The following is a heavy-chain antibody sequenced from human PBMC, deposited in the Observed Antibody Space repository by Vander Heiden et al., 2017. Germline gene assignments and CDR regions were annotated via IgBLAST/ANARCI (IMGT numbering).Heavy chain of an antibody. CDR1: GGTFSSYA. CDR2: IIPIFGTA. Sequence: QVQLVQSGAAVKKPGSSVKVSCQASGGTFSSYAISWVRQAPGQGLEWMGGIIPIFGTANYAQKFQGRVTITADESTSTAYMELSSLRSEDTAVYYCAVRSCSSTSCYDVDPWGQGTLVTVSS. V-gene: IGHV1-69*01. CDR3: AVRSCSSTSCYDVDP. J-gene: IGHJ5*02. D-gene: IGHD2-2*01.